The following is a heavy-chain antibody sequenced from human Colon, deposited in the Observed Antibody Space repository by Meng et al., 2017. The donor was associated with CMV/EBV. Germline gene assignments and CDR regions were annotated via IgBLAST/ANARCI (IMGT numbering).Heavy chain of an antibody. CDR1: GFMFGGYG. V-gene: IGHV3-33*05. D-gene: IGHD3-16*01. Sequence: GESLKISCVPSGFMFGGYGMHWVRQAPGKGLEWVAFVTYDGSNKFYGDSVKGRFTISRDNSKNSLYLQMNSLRAEDTAVYYCVRDSFGGEFDYWGQGTLVTVSS. J-gene: IGHJ4*02. CDR3: VRDSFGGEFDY. CDR2: VTYDGSNK.